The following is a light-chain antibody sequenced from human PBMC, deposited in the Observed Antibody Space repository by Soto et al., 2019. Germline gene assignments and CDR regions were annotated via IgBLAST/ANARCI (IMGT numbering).Light chain of an antibody. V-gene: IGKV1-39*01. CDR3: QQSYITPYT. Sequence: DLQMTQSPSSLSASVGDRVTITCRASQSINKYLNWYQHKPGKAPKLLIYATSSFQSGVPPRFSGGGSGTDFTLTISSLQPEDFATYYCQQSYITPYTFGQGTKLEIK. J-gene: IGKJ2*01. CDR2: ATS. CDR1: QSINKY.